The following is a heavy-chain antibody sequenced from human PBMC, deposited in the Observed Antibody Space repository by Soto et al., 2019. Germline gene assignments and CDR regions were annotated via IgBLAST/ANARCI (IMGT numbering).Heavy chain of an antibody. D-gene: IGHD3-9*01. CDR3: AKGKDNYDILTGYDY. CDR1: GFTFSSYA. CDR2: ISGSGGST. Sequence: GGSLRLSCAASGFTFSSYAMSWVRQAPGKGLEWVSAISGSGGSTYYADSVKGRFTISRDNSKNTLYLQMNSLRAEDTAVYYCAKGKDNYDILTGYDYWGQGTLVTVSS. V-gene: IGHV3-23*01. J-gene: IGHJ4*02.